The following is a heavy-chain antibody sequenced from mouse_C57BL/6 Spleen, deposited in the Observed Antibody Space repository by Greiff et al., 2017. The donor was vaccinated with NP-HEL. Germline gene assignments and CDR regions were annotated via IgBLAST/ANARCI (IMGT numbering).Heavy chain of an antibody. J-gene: IGHJ3*01. CDR3: ARNDDFTWFAC. D-gene: IGHD2-4*01. CDR2: ISSGSSTI. Sequence: EVKLMESGGGLVKPGGSLKLSCAASGFTFSDYGMHWVRQAPEKGLEWVAYISSGSSTIYYADTVKGRFTISRDNAKNTLFLQMTSLRSEDTAMYYCARNDDFTWFACWGQGTLVTVSA. V-gene: IGHV5-17*01. CDR1: GFTFSDYG.